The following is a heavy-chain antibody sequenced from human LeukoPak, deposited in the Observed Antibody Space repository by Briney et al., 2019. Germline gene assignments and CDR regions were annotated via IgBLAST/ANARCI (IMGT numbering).Heavy chain of an antibody. CDR3: VREYPASFDY. J-gene: IGHJ4*02. V-gene: IGHV3-74*01. Sequence: GGSLRLSCAASGFTFSSYWMHWVRQAPGKGLVWVSRIVSDGSSTSYTDSVKGRFTISRDNAKNTLDLQMNSLRVEDTGVYYCVREYPASFDYWGQGTLVTVSS. CDR2: IVSDGSST. CDR1: GFTFSSYW.